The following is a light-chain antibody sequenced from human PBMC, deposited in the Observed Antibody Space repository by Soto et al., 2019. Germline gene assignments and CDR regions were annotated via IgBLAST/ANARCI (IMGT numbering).Light chain of an antibody. V-gene: IGLV7-46*01. CDR2: DIN. J-gene: IGLJ2*01. Sequence: QAVVTQEPSLSVSPGGTVTLTCGASTGAVTSGHYPFWFQQKPGQAPRTLIYDINNKHSWTPARFSGSLLGGKAALTLSGAQPEDEADYYCLLSYRGARVFGGGIQLTVL. CDR1: TGAVTSGHY. CDR3: LLSYRGARV.